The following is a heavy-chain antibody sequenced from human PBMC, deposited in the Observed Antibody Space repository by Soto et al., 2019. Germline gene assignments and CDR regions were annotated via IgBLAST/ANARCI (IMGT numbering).Heavy chain of an antibody. V-gene: IGHV1-69*12. J-gene: IGHJ2*01. D-gene: IGHD6-13*01. CDR3: ARDHGAIAAAGTGLRYFDL. Sequence: QVQLVQSGAEVKKPGSSVKVSCKASGGTFSSYAISWVRQAPGQGLEWMGGIIPICGTANYAQKFQGRVTITADESTRTAYRELSSLRSEDTAVYYCARDHGAIAAAGTGLRYFDLWCRGTLVTVSS. CDR1: GGTFSSYA. CDR2: IIPICGTA.